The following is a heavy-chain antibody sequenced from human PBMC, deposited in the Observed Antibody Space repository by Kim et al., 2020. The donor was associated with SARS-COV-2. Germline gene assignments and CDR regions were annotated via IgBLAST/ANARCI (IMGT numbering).Heavy chain of an antibody. D-gene: IGHD6-6*01. CDR1: GFTFGDYA. J-gene: IGHJ5*02. CDR3: TRDGRQPSPEDNWFDP. V-gene: IGHV3-49*03. Sequence: GGSLRLSCTASGFTFGDYAMSWFRQAPGKGLEWVGFIRSKAYGGTTEYAASVKGRFTISRDDSKSIAYLQMNSLKTEDTAVYYCTRDGRQPSPEDNWFDPWGQGTLVTVSS. CDR2: IRSKAYGGTT.